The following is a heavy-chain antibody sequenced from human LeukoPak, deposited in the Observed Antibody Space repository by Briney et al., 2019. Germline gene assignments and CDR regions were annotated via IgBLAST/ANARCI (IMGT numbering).Heavy chain of an antibody. CDR3: ARGRFLEPTLLYYYYGMDV. CDR2: INAGNGNT. Sequence: ASVKVSCKASGGTFSSYAISWVRQAPGQGLEWMGWINAGNGNTKYSQKFQGRVTITRDTSASTAYMELSSLRSEDTAVYYCARGRFLEPTLLYYYYGMDVWGQGTTVTVSS. V-gene: IGHV1-3*01. D-gene: IGHD3-3*01. J-gene: IGHJ6*02. CDR1: GGTFSSYA.